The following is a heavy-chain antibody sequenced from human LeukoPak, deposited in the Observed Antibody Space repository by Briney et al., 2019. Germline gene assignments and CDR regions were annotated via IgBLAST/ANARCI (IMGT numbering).Heavy chain of an antibody. CDR3: AKPSYDFWSGYYTRGPNYYYGMDV. D-gene: IGHD3-3*01. CDR1: GFTFGNYA. J-gene: IGHJ6*02. CDR2: ISGSGGST. Sequence: GGSLRLSCAASGFTFGNYAMSWVRQAPGKGLEWVSAISGSGGSTYYADSVKGRFTISRDNSKNTLYLQMNSLRAEDTAVYYCAKPSYDFWSGYYTRGPNYYYGMDVWGQGTTVTVSS. V-gene: IGHV3-23*01.